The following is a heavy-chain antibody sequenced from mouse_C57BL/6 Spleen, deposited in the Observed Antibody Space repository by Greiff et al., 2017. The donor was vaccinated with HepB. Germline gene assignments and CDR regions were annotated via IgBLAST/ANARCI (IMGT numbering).Heavy chain of an antibody. D-gene: IGHD2-3*01. Sequence: VQLQQSDAELVKPGASVKISCKVSGYTFTDHTIHWLKQRPEQGLEWIGYIYPRDGSTKYNEKFKGKATLTADKSSSTAYMQLNSLTYEDSAVYFCARRSMMVTTGYAMDYWGQGTSVTVSS. CDR2: IYPRDGST. J-gene: IGHJ4*01. CDR3: ARRSMMVTTGYAMDY. CDR1: GYTFTDHT. V-gene: IGHV1-78*01.